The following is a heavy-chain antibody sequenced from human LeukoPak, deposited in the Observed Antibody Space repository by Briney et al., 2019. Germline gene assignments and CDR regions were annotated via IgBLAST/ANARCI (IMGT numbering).Heavy chain of an antibody. Sequence: SETLSLACNVSGGSISGYHWSWIRQPPGKGLEWIGYMYYSGSTNYKPSLKSRVTVSVDTSKNQFSLKLSSVIAADTAVYYCARLRRPGIFDYWGQGTLVTVSS. CDR2: MYYSGST. V-gene: IGHV4-59*08. CDR3: ARLRRPGIFDY. D-gene: IGHD3-10*01. CDR1: GGSISGYH. J-gene: IGHJ4*02.